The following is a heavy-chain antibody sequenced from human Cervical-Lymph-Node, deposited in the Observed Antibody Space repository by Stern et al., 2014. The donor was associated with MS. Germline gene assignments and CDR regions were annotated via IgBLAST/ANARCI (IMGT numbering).Heavy chain of an antibody. J-gene: IGHJ4*02. CDR3: AGSGTYYPDY. Sequence: QVQLVQSGPGLVKPSETLSLTCSVSGGSISSYYWNWIRQPPGKGLEWIANVHYSGTTNYNPSLKSRVTILLDTPMNKIYLKLTSVTAADTAVYYCAGSGTYYPDYWGQGILVTVSS. CDR2: VHYSGTT. CDR1: GGSISSYY. D-gene: IGHD3-3*01. V-gene: IGHV4-59*08.